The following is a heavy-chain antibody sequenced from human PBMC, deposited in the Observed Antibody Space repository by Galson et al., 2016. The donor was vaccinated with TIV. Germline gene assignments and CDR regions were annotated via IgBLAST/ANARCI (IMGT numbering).Heavy chain of an antibody. CDR3: ARGRGYYFGSGSSYFDY. V-gene: IGHV1-69*04. J-gene: IGHJ4*02. CDR1: GGTFSNFV. CDR2: INPIIGTA. D-gene: IGHD3-10*01. Sequence: SVKVSCKASGGTFSNFVISWVRQAPGQGLEWMGSINPIIGTANYTQKFQGRVTITADTSTSTIYMELSRLRSEDTAVYYCARGRGYYFGSGSSYFDYWGQGSLVTVSS.